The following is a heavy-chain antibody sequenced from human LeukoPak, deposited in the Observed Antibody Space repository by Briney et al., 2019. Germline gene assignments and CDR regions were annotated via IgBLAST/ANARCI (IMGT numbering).Heavy chain of an antibody. D-gene: IGHD3-16*01. CDR2: ITPFLGIA. CDR3: AREACREVGLMWPRLGGQDCRYDH. V-gene: IGHV1-69*04. Sequence: GASVTVSCKASGDTFSSYAINWVRQAPGQGPEWMGRITPFLGIANYPQKFQGRVTITADESTTTVYMELSSLRSEDTAVYYCAREACREVGLMWPRLGGQDCRYDHWGQGTLVTVSS. CDR1: GDTFSSYA. J-gene: IGHJ4*02.